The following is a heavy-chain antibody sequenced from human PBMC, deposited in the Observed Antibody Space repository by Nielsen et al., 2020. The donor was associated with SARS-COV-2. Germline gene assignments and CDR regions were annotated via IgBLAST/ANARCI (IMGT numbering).Heavy chain of an antibody. Sequence: GESLKISCAASGFTFSSYAMHWVRQAPGKGLEWVAVIWYDGSNKYYADSVKGRFTISRDNSKNTLYLQMNSLRAEDTAVYYCARDLGGYDRGAFDIWGQGTMVTVSS. CDR1: GFTFSSYA. J-gene: IGHJ3*02. V-gene: IGHV3-33*08. CDR2: IWYDGSNK. D-gene: IGHD3-10*02. CDR3: ARDLGGYDRGAFDI.